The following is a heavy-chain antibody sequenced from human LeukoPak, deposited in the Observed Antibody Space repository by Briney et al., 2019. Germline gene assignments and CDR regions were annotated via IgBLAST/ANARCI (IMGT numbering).Heavy chain of an antibody. D-gene: IGHD1-14*01. CDR3: AKVLTGSQDY. Sequence: AGGSLILSCAASGFTFNSYALSWVRQAPGKGLEWVSTIGGGGENTYYADSVKGRFTISRDSSKNTVYLHMKSLRAEDTAVYFCAKVLTGSQDYWGQGTLVTVTS. J-gene: IGHJ4*02. CDR2: IGGGGENT. CDR1: GFTFNSYA. V-gene: IGHV3-23*01.